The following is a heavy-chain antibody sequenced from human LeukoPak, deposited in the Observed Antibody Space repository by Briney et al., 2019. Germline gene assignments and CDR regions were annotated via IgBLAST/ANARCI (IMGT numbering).Heavy chain of an antibody. CDR3: AMDPNGDYLGAFDF. D-gene: IGHD4-17*01. CDR2: ISGRGDTT. J-gene: IGHJ3*01. Sequence: TGGSLRLSCAGSGFTFSNYGMTWVRQAPGKGREGVSAISGRGDTTMYGESVKGRFTGDRENTKNRAYLEMSNLRAEDAAVYFCAMDPNGDYLGAFDFWGQGTLVTVSS. CDR1: GFTFSNYG. V-gene: IGHV3-23*01.